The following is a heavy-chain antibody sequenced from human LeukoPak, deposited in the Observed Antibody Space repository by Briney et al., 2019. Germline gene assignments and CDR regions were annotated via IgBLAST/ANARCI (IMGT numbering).Heavy chain of an antibody. CDR1: GFTFSSYR. CDR2: ISSSSRTI. CDR3: ARCSHSYDFWSGYYWGEEGILSY. D-gene: IGHD3-3*01. V-gene: IGHV3-48*01. Sequence: PGGSLRLSCAASGFTFSSYRMNWVRQAPGKGLEWVSYISSSSRTIYYADSVKGRFTISRDNAKNSLYLQMNSLRAEDTAVYYCARCSHSYDFWSGYYWGEEGILSYWGQGTLVTVSS. J-gene: IGHJ4*02.